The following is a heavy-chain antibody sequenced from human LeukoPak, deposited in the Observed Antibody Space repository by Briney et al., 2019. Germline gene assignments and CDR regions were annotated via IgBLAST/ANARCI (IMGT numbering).Heavy chain of an antibody. CDR2: IIVGSGGT. D-gene: IGHD1-26*01. Sequence: SVKVSCKTSGFTFSNSAMQWVRQARGQRLEWIGWIIVGSGGTHYAQNLQERITITRDMSTNTAYMELSGLRSDDTAVYYCAAELYSGTYGRCCSFAFWGQGTQVTVSS. CDR3: AAELYSGTYGRCCSFAF. J-gene: IGHJ4*02. CDR1: GFTFSNSA. V-gene: IGHV1-58*02.